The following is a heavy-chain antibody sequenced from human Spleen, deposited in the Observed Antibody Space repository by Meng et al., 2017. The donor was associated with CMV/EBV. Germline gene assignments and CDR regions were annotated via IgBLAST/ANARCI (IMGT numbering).Heavy chain of an antibody. D-gene: IGHD5-18*01. Sequence: SETLSLTCAISGDSVSSDSAGWNWIRQSPSRGLEWLGRTYYRSKWSNDYAMSVRSRMTINADTSKNQISLQLASVTPEDTAVYFCVRERLRRMVLGLRRGYSYGEFDFRGQGALVTVSS. J-gene: IGHJ4*02. CDR1: GDSVSSDSAG. CDR3: VRERLRRMVLGLRRGYSYGEFDF. V-gene: IGHV6-1*01. CDR2: TYYRSKWSN.